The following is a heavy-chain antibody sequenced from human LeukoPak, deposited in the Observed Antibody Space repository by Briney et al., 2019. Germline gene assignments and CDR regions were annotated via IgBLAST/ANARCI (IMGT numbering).Heavy chain of an antibody. CDR3: VKSYSSGWSRRAPFDY. J-gene: IGHJ4*02. V-gene: IGHV3-64D*06. CDR1: GFTFSSYA. CDR2: ISSNGGST. Sequence: PGGSLRLSCSASGFTFSSYAMHWVRQAPGKGLEYVSAISSNGGSTYYADSVKGRFTISRDNSKNTLYLQMSSLRPEDTAVYYCVKSYSSGWSRRAPFDYWGQGTLVTVSS. D-gene: IGHD6-19*01.